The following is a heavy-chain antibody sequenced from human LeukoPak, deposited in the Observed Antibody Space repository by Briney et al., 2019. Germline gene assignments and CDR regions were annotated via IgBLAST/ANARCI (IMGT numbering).Heavy chain of an antibody. V-gene: IGHV3-9*01. Sequence: GGSLRLSCVASGFTFSNYWMHWVRQAPGKGLEWVSSISWNSGSRVYADSVKGRFTISRDNAKNSLYLQMNSLRAEDTALYYCAKAGRHSSSWIDYWGQGTLVTVSS. D-gene: IGHD6-13*01. CDR3: AKAGRHSSSWIDY. CDR2: ISWNSGSR. CDR1: GFTFSNYW. J-gene: IGHJ4*02.